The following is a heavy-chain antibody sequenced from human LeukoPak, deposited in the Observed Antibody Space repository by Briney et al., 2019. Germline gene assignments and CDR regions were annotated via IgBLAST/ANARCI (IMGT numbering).Heavy chain of an antibody. Sequence: GGSLRLSCAASAFSFSDYGMNWVRQAPGKGLEWVSFMSSSSSYIQYADSVKGRFTISRDNAKNSLYLQMNSLRAEDTAVYYCARRDIVVVPAAIPFLYNWFDPWGQGTLVTVSS. J-gene: IGHJ5*02. D-gene: IGHD2-2*02. CDR2: MSSSSSYI. CDR1: AFSFSDYG. V-gene: IGHV3-21*01. CDR3: ARRDIVVVPAAIPFLYNWFDP.